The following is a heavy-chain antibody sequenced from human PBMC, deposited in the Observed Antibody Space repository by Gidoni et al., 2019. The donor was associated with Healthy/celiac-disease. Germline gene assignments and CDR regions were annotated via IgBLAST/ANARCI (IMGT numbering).Heavy chain of an antibody. D-gene: IGHD5-12*01. CDR3: ASEMATIRAGDAFDI. V-gene: IGHV1-2*02. CDR1: GYTFTGYY. J-gene: IGHJ3*02. CDR2: INPNSGGT. Sequence: QVQLVQSGAEVKKPGASVKVSCKASGYTFTGYYMHWVRQAPGQGLEWMGWINPNSGGTNYAQKFQGRVTMTRDTSISTAYMELSRLRSDDTAVYYCASEMATIRAGDAFDIWGQGTMVTVSS.